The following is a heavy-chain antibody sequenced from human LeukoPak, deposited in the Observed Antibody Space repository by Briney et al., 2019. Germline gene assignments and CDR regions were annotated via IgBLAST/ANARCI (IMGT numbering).Heavy chain of an antibody. CDR1: GFTFSSYA. V-gene: IGHV3-30*04. CDR3: AREGRSIVGAIMDYYFDY. J-gene: IGHJ4*02. D-gene: IGHD1-26*01. CDR2: ISYDGSNK. Sequence: LTERSLRLSCAASGFTFSSYAMHWVRQAPGKGLEWVAVISYDGSNKYYADSVKGRFTISRDNSKNTLYLQMNSLRAEDTAVYYCAREGRSIVGAIMDYYFDYWGQGTLVTVSS.